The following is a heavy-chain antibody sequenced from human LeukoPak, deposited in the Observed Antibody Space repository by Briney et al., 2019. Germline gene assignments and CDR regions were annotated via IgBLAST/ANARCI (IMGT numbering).Heavy chain of an antibody. Sequence: GRSLRLSCAASGFTFDDYAMPWVRQAPGKGLEWVSGISWNSGSIGYADSVKGRFTISRDNAKNSLYLQMNSLRAEDTAFYYCAKGEASDGQMNDAFDIWGQGTMVTVSS. CDR1: GFTFDDYA. D-gene: IGHD1-26*01. V-gene: IGHV3-9*01. J-gene: IGHJ3*02. CDR3: AKGEASDGQMNDAFDI. CDR2: ISWNSGSI.